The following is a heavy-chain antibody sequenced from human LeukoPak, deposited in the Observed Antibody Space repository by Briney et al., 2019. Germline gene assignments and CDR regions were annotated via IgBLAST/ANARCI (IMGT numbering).Heavy chain of an antibody. V-gene: IGHV4-34*01. J-gene: IGHJ5*02. CDR2: INHSGST. CDR3: ARHSITIFGVVLKGFDP. CDR1: GGSISGYY. D-gene: IGHD3-3*01. Sequence: SETLSLTCTVSGGSISGYYWSWIRQPPGKGLEWIGEINHSGSTNYNPSLKSRVTISVDTSKNQFSLKLSSVTAADTAVYYCARHSITIFGVVLKGFDPWGQGTLVTVSS.